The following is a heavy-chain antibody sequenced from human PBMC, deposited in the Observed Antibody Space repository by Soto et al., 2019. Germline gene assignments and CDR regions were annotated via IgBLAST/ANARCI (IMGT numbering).Heavy chain of an antibody. V-gene: IGHV4-4*07. CDR1: GGSSSNFK. J-gene: IGHJ3*02. D-gene: IGHD7-27*01. CDR2: MSDTGGA. CDR3: TRDQTGAPDI. Sequence: SETLSLPCNVSGGSSSNFKWTWIRQSAGKGLEWIGRMSDTGGAAYNPSLKSRLTLSRDTSKNELSLSLKFVTAADPAVYFCTRDQTGAPDIWGQGTMVTVSS.